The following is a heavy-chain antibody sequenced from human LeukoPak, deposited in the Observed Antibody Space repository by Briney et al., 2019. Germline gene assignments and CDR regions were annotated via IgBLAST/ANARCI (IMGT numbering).Heavy chain of an antibody. J-gene: IGHJ3*02. CDR2: IRSKSYGGTT. CDR1: GFTFGDYA. Sequence: GGSLRLSCTASGFTFGDYAMAWVRQAPGKGLEWVGFIRSKSYGGTTEYAASVKGRFTISRDDSKSIAYLQMNSLKTEDTAVYYCSRGPYCSSGSCYPDPDAFDIWGQGEVGTFSS. V-gene: IGHV3-49*04. CDR3: SRGPYCSSGSCYPDPDAFDI. D-gene: IGHD2-15*01.